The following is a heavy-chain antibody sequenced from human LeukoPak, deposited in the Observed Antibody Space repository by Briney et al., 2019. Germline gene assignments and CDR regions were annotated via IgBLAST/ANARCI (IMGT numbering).Heavy chain of an antibody. CDR3: ARPTYGDYGMDV. J-gene: IGHJ6*02. CDR1: GFTFSSYS. CDR2: ISSSSSTI. D-gene: IGHD4-17*01. V-gene: IGHV3-48*02. Sequence: GGSLRLSCAASGFTFSSYSMNWVRQAPGKGLEWVSYISSSSSTIYYTDSVKGRFTISRDNAKDSLYLQMNSLRDEDTAVYYCARPTYGDYGMDVWGQGTTVTVSS.